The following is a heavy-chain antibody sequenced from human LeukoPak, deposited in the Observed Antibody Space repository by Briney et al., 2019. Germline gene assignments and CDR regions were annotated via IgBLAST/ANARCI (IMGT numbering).Heavy chain of an antibody. CDR3: ARASWQLIQPYYFDC. D-gene: IGHD6-13*01. V-gene: IGHV5-51*01. CDR2: IFPRDSDT. Sequence: GESLKISCKGSGYSFTNYWIGWVRQMPGKGLEWMGIIFPRDSDTRYSPSFQGQVTISADKSISTAYLQWNSLKASDTAMYYCARASWQLIQPYYFDCWGQGTLVTVSS. CDR1: GYSFTNYW. J-gene: IGHJ4*02.